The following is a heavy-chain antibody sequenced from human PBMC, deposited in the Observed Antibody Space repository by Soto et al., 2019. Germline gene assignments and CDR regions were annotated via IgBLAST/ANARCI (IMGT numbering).Heavy chain of an antibody. V-gene: IGHV3-9*01. J-gene: IGHJ6*03. CDR1: GFTFDDYA. Sequence: EVQLVESGGGLVQPGRSLRLSCAASGFTFDDYAMHWVRQAPGKGLEWVSGISWNSGSIGYADSVKGRFTISRDNAKNSLYLQMNSLRAEDTALYYCAKGKDYYYYYMDVWGKGTTVTVSS. CDR3: AKGKDYYYYYMDV. CDR2: ISWNSGSI.